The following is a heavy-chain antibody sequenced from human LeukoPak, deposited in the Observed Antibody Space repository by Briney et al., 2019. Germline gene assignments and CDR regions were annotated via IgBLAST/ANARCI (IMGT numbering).Heavy chain of an antibody. CDR3: ARDWGSRGSPGYFDY. CDR2: ISPYSDNT. V-gene: IGHV1-18*01. Sequence: GASVKVSCKASGYTFTTHGISWVRQAPGQGLEWMGWISPYSDNTNYVQKFQGRVSMTTDTSTSTAYMELRSLRSDDTAVYYCARDWGSRGSPGYFDYWGQGTLVTVSS. J-gene: IGHJ4*02. D-gene: IGHD2-15*01. CDR1: GYTFTTHG.